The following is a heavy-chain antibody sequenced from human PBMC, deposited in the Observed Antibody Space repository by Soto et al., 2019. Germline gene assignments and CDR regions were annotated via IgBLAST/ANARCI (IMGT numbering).Heavy chain of an antibody. J-gene: IGHJ4*02. Sequence: SETLSLTCTVSGGSISSGDYYWSWIRQPPGKGLEWIGYIYYSGSTYYNPSLKSRVTISVDTSKNQFSLKLSSVTAADTAVYYCARGRDYYDSSGYYYGGLSDYWGQGTLVTVSS. CDR2: IYYSGST. D-gene: IGHD3-22*01. CDR3: ARGRDYYDSSGYYYGGLSDY. V-gene: IGHV4-30-4*01. CDR1: GGSISSGDYY.